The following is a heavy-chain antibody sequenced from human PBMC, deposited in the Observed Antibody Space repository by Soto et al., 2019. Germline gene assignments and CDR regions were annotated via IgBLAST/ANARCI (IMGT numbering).Heavy chain of an antibody. D-gene: IGHD3-10*01. V-gene: IGHV4-59*01. J-gene: IGHJ6*02. CDR2: IYYSGST. Sequence: SETLSLTCTVSGGSISSYYWSWIRQPPGKGLEWIGYIYYSGSTNYNPSLKSRVTISVDTPKNQFSLKLSSATAADTAVYYCARGWFGDYYYYYGMDVWGQGTTVTVS. CDR3: ARGWFGDYYYYYGMDV. CDR1: GGSISSYY.